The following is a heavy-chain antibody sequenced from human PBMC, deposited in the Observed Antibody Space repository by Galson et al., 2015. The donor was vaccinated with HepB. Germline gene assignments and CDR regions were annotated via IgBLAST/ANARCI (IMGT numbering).Heavy chain of an antibody. D-gene: IGHD6-13*01. CDR1: GFIFSSYW. J-gene: IGHJ4*02. CDR2: IKRDGSEK. CDR3: ARRIAAAGTPFDY. Sequence: SLRLSCAASGFIFSSYWMSWVRQAPGKGLEWVANIKRDGSEKYYVDSVKGRFTISRDNAKNSLYLQMNSLRAEDTAVYYCARRIAAAGTPFDYWGQGTLVTVSS. V-gene: IGHV3-7*01.